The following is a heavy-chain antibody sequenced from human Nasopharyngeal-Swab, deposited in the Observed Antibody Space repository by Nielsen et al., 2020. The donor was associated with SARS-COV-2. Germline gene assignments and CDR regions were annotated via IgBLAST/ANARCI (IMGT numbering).Heavy chain of an antibody. CDR2: TLYRYKWYN. V-gene: IGHV6-1*01. J-gene: IGHJ4*02. CDR1: GDTFTSLSAG. CDR3: ARGRDFSFDS. D-gene: IGHD3-3*01. Sequence: LRLSCAISGDTFTSLSAGWNWIRQSPSRGLEWLGRTLYRYKWYNDYAESVKSRIAVNPDTSKNQFSLQLNSVTPEDTAVYYSARGRDFSFDSWGQGTLGTASS.